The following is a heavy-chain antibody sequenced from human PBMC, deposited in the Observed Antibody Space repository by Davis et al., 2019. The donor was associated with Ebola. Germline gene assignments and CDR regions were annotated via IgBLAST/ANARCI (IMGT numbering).Heavy chain of an antibody. CDR3: ARVSHPFDLPTNSFDY. V-gene: IGHV3-74*01. J-gene: IGHJ4*02. CDR2: INSDGSST. D-gene: IGHD3-9*01. Sequence: GESLKISCAASGFTFSSYWMHWVRQAPGKGLVWVSRINSDGSSTSYADSVKGRFTISRDNAKNTLYLQMNSLRAEDTAVYYCARVSHPFDLPTNSFDYWGQGTLVTVSS. CDR1: GFTFSSYW.